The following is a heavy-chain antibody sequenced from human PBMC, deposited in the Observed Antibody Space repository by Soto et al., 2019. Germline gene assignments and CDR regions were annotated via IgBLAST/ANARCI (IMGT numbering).Heavy chain of an antibody. V-gene: IGHV3-30*18. Sequence: VQLVESGGGVVQPGRSLRLSCAASGFTFSDYAIHWVRQAPGKGLEWVAVVSHDGRNTHYADSVKGRFTVSRESSKNTVSLEMTSLRAEDTAVYYCAKGGRQWLVTSGFNYWGQGALVTVSS. CDR3: AKGGRQWLVTSGFNY. CDR2: VSHDGRNT. D-gene: IGHD6-19*01. J-gene: IGHJ4*02. CDR1: GFTFSDYA.